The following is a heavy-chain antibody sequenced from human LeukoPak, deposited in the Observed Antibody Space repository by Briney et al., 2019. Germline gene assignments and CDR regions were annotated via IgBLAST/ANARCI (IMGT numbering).Heavy chain of an antibody. CDR3: ARGPAAGLFDY. CDR1: GFTFSSYS. V-gene: IGHV3-21*01. J-gene: IGHJ4*02. D-gene: IGHD6-13*01. Sequence: GGSLRLSCAASGFTFSSYSMNWVRQAPGKGLEWVSSISSSSGYIYYADSVKGRFTISRDNAKNSLYLQMNSLRAEDTAVYYCARGPAAGLFDYWGQGTLVTVSS. CDR2: ISSSSGYI.